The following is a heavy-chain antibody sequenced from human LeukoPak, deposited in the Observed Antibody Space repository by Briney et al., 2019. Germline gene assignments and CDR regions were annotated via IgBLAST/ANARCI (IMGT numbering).Heavy chain of an antibody. CDR1: GGSVSTSSYC. CDR3: AREGGSMSRRGNYMDV. J-gene: IGHJ6*03. V-gene: IGHV4-39*07. Sequence: SETLSLTCTVSGGSVSTSSYCWGWIRQPPGKGLEWIGSVCYSGSTNYNPSLKSRVTMSVDTSKNQFSLKLSSVTAADTAVYYCAREGGSMSRRGNYMDVWGKGTTVTISS. CDR2: VCYSGST. D-gene: IGHD3-16*01.